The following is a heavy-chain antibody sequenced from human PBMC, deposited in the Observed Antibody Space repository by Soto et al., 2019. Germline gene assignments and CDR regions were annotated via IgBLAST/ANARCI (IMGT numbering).Heavy chain of an antibody. D-gene: IGHD6-25*01. CDR2: INHSGST. V-gene: IGHV4-34*01. CDR1: GGSFSCYY. CDR3: ARDRYRGYNPSYYFDY. Sequence: PSDTLSLTCAVYGGSFSCYYWSWIRQPPGKGLEWIGEINHSGSTNYNPSLKSRVTISVDTSKNQFSLKPSSVTAADTAVYYCARDRYRGYNPSYYFDYWGQGTLVTVSS. J-gene: IGHJ4*02.